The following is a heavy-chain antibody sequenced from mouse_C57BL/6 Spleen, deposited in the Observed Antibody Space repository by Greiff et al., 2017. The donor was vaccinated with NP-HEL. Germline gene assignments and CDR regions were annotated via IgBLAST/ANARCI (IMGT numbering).Heavy chain of an antibody. D-gene: IGHD1-1*01. CDR3: ARGLISAVVLDY. V-gene: IGHV1-54*01. CDR1: GYAFTNYL. J-gene: IGHJ2*01. Sequence: VQLQQSGAELVRPGTSVKVSCKASGYAFTNYLIEWVKQRPGQGLEWIGVINPGSGGTNYNEKFKGKATLTADKSSSTAYMQLSMLTSEDSAVYFCARGLISAVVLDYWGQGTTLTVSS. CDR2: INPGSGGT.